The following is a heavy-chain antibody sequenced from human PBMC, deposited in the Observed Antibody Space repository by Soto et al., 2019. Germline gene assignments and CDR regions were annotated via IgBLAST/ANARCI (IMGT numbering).Heavy chain of an antibody. CDR1: GGSFNSGAYY. D-gene: IGHD6-13*01. V-gene: IGHV4-31*03. Sequence: SETLSLTCTVSGGSFNSGAYYWGWVRRHPGKGLEWIGYLSYRGTTYYSPSLKSRLTMSLDTSKNQFSLKLNSVTAADTAVYYCARVSATGTRWFVPWGPGTLVTVSS. CDR2: LSYRGTT. J-gene: IGHJ5*02. CDR3: ARVSATGTRWFVP.